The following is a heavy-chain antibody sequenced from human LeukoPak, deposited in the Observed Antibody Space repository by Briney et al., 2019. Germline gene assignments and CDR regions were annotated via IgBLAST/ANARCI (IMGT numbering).Heavy chain of an antibody. V-gene: IGHV4-59*12. CDR1: GDSISSYY. J-gene: IGHJ4*02. CDR3: AREDGDESSSSQHRPIDY. CDR2: IYYSGST. D-gene: IGHD6-13*01. Sequence: SETLSLTCTVSGDSISSYYWSWIRQPPGKGLEWIGYIYYSGSTYYNPSLKSRVTISVDTSKNQFSLKLSSVTAADTAVYYCAREDGDESSSSQHRPIDYWGQGTLVTVSS.